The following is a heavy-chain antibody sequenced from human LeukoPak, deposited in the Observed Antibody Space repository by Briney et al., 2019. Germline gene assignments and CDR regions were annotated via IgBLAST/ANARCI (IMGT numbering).Heavy chain of an antibody. J-gene: IGHJ4*02. D-gene: IGHD4-23*01. V-gene: IGHV4-61*05. CDR2: FYYTGST. CDR1: GGSISSSSYY. CDR3: ARGGNALDY. Sequence: KPSETLSLTCTVSGGSISSSSYYWGWIRQPPGKGLDWIGSFYYTGSTSYNPSLRSRVTISLDTSKNQISLRLSSVTAADTAVYYCARGGNALDYWGQGTLVTVSS.